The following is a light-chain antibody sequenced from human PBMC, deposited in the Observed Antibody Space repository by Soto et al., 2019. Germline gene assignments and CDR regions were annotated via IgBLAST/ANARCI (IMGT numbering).Light chain of an antibody. CDR1: QSVLYSSNNKNY. Sequence: DIVMTQSPDSLAVSLGERATINXKSSQSVLYSSNNKNYLAWYQQKPGQPIKLLIYWAATRESGVPDRFSGSGSGTDFTLTISSLQAXXXXVXXXXXXXRTSLTFGGGTKVEIK. CDR2: WAA. CDR3: XXXXRTSLT. V-gene: IGKV4-1*01. J-gene: IGKJ4*01.